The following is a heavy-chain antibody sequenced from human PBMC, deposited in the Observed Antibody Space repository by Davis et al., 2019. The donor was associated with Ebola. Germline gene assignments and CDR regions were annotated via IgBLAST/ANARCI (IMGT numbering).Heavy chain of an antibody. CDR2: ISGSGGST. V-gene: IGHV3-23*01. CDR1: GFTFSSYA. J-gene: IGHJ5*02. Sequence: GESLKISCAASGFTFSSYAMSWVRQAPGKGLEWVSAISGSGGSTYYADSVKGRFTISRDNSKNTLYLQMNNLRAEDTAVYYCAKGGYTAMVVNWFDPWGQGTLVTVSS. CDR3: AKGGYTAMVVNWFDP. D-gene: IGHD5-18*01.